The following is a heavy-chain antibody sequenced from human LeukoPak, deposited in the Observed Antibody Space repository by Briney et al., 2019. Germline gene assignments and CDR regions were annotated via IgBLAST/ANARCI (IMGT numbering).Heavy chain of an antibody. Sequence: ASVKVSCRASGYTFTSYDINWVRQATGQGLEWMGWMNPNSGNTGYAQKFRGRVTMTRNTSISTAYMELSSLRSEDTAVYYCARGSLIYYDSYWGQGTLVTVSS. CDR3: ARGSLIYYDSY. CDR1: GYTFTSYD. CDR2: MNPNSGNT. V-gene: IGHV1-8*01. D-gene: IGHD3-22*01. J-gene: IGHJ4*02.